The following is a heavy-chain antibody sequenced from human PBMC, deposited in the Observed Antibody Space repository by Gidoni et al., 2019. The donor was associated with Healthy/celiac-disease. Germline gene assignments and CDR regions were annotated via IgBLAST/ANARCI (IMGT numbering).Heavy chain of an antibody. J-gene: IGHJ5*02. Sequence: EVQLVQSGAEGKKPGESLRISCKGSGYSFTSYWISWVRQMHGKGLEWMGRSDPSDSYTNYRPSFQGHVTISADKSISTAYLQWSSLKASDTAMYYCASRWGRPGAGFDPWGQGTLVTVSS. D-gene: IGHD7-27*01. V-gene: IGHV5-10-1*01. CDR2: SDPSDSYT. CDR1: GYSFTSYW. CDR3: ASRWGRPGAGFDP.